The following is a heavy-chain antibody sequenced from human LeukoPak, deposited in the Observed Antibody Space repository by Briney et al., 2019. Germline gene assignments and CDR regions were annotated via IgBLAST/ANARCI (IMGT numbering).Heavy chain of an antibody. CDR1: GGSISSYY. V-gene: IGHV4-59*08. D-gene: IGHD2-2*01. CDR2: IYYSGST. CDR3: ARWSAAMGRYYFDY. J-gene: IGHJ4*02. Sequence: PSETLTLTCTVSGGSISSYYWSWIRQPPGKGLEGIGYIYYSGSTNYKPSLKSRVTISVDTSKHQSPLKLSSVTAADTAVYYCARWSAAMGRYYFDYWGQGTLVTVSS.